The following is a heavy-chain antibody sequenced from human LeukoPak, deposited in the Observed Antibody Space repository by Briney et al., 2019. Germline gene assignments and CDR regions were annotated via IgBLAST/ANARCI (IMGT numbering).Heavy chain of an antibody. D-gene: IGHD4-17*01. CDR3: ARNGPDLRLYYGIGV. Sequence: GGSPRLSCAASGFRLSSYAMSWVRQAPGKGLEWVSTISASGGTTYYADSVKGRFTISRDNSKNTLYLQMNSLRAEDTAVYYCARNGPDLRLYYGIGVWGQGTTVTVSS. V-gene: IGHV3-23*01. CDR1: GFRLSSYA. CDR2: ISASGGTT. J-gene: IGHJ6*02.